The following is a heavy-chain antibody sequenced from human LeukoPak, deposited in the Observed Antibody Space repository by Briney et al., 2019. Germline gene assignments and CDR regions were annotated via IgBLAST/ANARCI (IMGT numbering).Heavy chain of an antibody. D-gene: IGHD6-13*01. CDR3: AREEGIAAAGTIDY. V-gene: IGHV4-39*07. J-gene: IGHJ4*02. Sequence: SETLSLTCTVSGGSISSSSYYWGWIRQPPGKGLEWIGEIYHSGSTNYNPSLKSRVTISVDKSKNQFSLNLSSVTAADTAVYYCAREEGIAAAGTIDYWGQGTLVTVSS. CDR1: GGSISSSSYY. CDR2: IYHSGST.